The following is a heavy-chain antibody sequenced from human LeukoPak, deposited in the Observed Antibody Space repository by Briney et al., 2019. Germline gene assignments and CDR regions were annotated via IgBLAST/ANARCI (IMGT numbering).Heavy chain of an antibody. CDR2: ISSTRRTI. CDR1: GCTFSSYG. D-gene: IGHD5-24*01. J-gene: IGHJ6*03. V-gene: IGHV3-48*02. CDR3: ARDPLRWLQNNYYYYYMDV. Sequence: GGSLRLSCAASGCTFSSYGRNWVRQAPGKGLEWVSYISSTRRTIYDADSVKGRFTISRDNAKNSLYLQMNSLRDEDTAVYYCARDPLRWLQNNYYYYYMDVWGKGTTVTVSS.